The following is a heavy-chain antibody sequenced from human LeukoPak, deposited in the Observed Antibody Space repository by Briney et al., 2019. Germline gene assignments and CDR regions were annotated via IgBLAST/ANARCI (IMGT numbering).Heavy chain of an antibody. CDR3: ARVSTMIVVVLDPLDY. CDR1: GFIFSSYA. J-gene: IGHJ4*02. V-gene: IGHV3-30-3*01. Sequence: GRSLRLSCAASGFIFSSYAMHWVRQAPGKGLEWVAVISYDGSNKYYADSVKGRFTISRDNSKNTLYLQMNSLRAEDAAVYYCARVSTMIVVVLDPLDYWGQGTLVTVSS. D-gene: IGHD3-22*01. CDR2: ISYDGSNK.